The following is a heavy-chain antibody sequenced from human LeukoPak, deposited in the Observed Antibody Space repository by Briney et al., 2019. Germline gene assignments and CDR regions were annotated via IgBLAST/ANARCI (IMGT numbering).Heavy chain of an antibody. V-gene: IGHV3-15*01. CDR1: GFTFSNAW. D-gene: IGHD1-14*01. CDR2: IKSKTDGGTT. Sequence: PGGSLSLSCAASGFTFSNAWMSWLPQAPGKGLEWVGRIKSKTDGGTTDYAAPVKGRFTISRDDSKNTLYLQMNSLKTEDTAVYYCTTVSGITFRFYYWGQGTLVTVSS. CDR3: TTVSGITFRFYY. J-gene: IGHJ4*02.